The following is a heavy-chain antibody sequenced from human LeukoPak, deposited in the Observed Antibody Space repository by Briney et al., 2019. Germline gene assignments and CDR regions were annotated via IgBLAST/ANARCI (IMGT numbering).Heavy chain of an antibody. CDR3: ASGEYYYDSSGYPLDY. CDR2: ISGSGGST. D-gene: IGHD3-22*01. J-gene: IGHJ4*02. Sequence: GGSLRLSCAASGFTFSSYAMSWVRQAPGKGLEWVSAISGSGGSTYYADSVKGRFTISRDNSKNTLYLQMNSLRAEDTAVYYCASGEYYYDSSGYPLDYWGQGTLVTVSS. CDR1: GFTFSSYA. V-gene: IGHV3-23*01.